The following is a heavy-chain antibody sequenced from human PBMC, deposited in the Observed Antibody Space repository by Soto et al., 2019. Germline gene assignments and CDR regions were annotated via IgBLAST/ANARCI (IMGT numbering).Heavy chain of an antibody. J-gene: IGHJ4*02. V-gene: IGHV4-59*08. CDR1: GGSISSYY. D-gene: IGHD3-10*01. CDR3: ASMGYHYGSGSYPLDY. CDR2: MYNSGST. Sequence: PSETLSLTCTVSGGSISSYYWTWIRQPPWKGLEWIGFMYNSGSTHYNPSLKSRVTISLDTSKNQFSLNLRSVTAADTAVYYCASMGYHYGSGSYPLDYWGQGTLVTVSS.